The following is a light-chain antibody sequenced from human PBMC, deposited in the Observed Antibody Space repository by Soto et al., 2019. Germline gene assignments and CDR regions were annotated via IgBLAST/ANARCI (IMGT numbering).Light chain of an antibody. CDR1: SSDVGGYNY. CDR3: FSYTTSSTHV. J-gene: IGLJ3*02. CDR2: EVS. V-gene: IGLV2-14*01. Sequence: QSALTQPASVSGSPGQSITISCTGTSSDVGGYNYVSWYQQHPAKAPKLMIYEVSNRLSGVSHRFSGSKSGNTASLTISGLQAEDEADYYCFSYTTSSTHVFGGGTKVTVL.